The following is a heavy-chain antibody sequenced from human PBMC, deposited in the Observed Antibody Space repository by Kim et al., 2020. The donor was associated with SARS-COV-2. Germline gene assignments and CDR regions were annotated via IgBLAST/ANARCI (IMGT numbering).Heavy chain of an antibody. CDR2: IYPGDSDT. V-gene: IGHV5-51*01. J-gene: IGHJ4*02. CDR3: ARRVAAAGTSPYPQARRYAYFDY. Sequence: GESLKISCKGSGYSFTSYWIGWVRQMPVKGLEWMGIIYPGDSDTRYSPSFQGQVTISADKSISTAYLQWSSLKASDTAMYYCARRVAAAGTSPYPQARRYAYFDYWGQGTLVTVSS. D-gene: IGHD6-13*01. CDR1: GYSFTSYW.